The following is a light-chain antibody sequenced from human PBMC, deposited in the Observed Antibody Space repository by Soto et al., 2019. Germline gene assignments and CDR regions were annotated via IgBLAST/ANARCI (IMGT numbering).Light chain of an antibody. CDR1: QSLLHDNGYNY. Sequence: DIVMTQSPLSLPVTPGEPASISCRSSQSLLHDNGYNYLDWYLQRPGQSPQLLIYLGSNRASGVPDRFSGSGSGTVFTLKISRVEAEDVGVYYCMQALQSPLTFGRGTKVEIK. CDR3: MQALQSPLT. CDR2: LGS. V-gene: IGKV2-28*01. J-gene: IGKJ1*01.